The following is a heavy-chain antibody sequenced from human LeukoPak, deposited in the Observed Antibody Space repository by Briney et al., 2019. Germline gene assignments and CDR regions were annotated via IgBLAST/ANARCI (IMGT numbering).Heavy chain of an antibody. D-gene: IGHD6-19*01. CDR3: ATGSGWYSPDY. Sequence: PSVNVSCKVSEFIFTDSLMQGGRHARGQRLERIGWIVVRSGNTNYAQKLQERVNIHRHMSTSTAYMALSRLRSEDTAVYYCATGSGWYSPDYWGQGTLVTVSS. V-gene: IGHV1-58*02. J-gene: IGHJ4*02. CDR1: EFIFTDSL. CDR2: IVVRSGNT.